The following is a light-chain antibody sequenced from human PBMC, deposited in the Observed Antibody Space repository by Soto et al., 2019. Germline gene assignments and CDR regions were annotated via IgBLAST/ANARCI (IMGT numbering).Light chain of an antibody. Sequence: IQLTQSPSCLSASVGDRVTITCRASHGISSYLAWYQQKPGKALKLLIYAASTLQSGVPSRFSGSGSGTDFTLTISSLQPEDFATYYCQQLNTYPITFGQGTRLEIK. CDR1: HGISSY. V-gene: IGKV1-9*01. CDR2: AAS. CDR3: QQLNTYPIT. J-gene: IGKJ5*01.